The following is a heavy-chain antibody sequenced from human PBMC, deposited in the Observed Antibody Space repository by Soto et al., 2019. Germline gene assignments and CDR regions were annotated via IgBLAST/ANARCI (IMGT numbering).Heavy chain of an antibody. CDR2: LLRSGSSA. Sequence: GGSLRLSCAASGFTLRNYAMTWARQAPGKGLEWVSSLLRSGSSAYYADSVRGRFTISSDTSANSLYLQMDNLRAEDTAIYYCAKDAISGDGIWLMDSWGQGTVVTSPQ. J-gene: IGHJ5*02. CDR3: AKDAISGDGIWLMDS. D-gene: IGHD4-17*01. V-gene: IGHV3-23*01. CDR1: GFTLRNYA.